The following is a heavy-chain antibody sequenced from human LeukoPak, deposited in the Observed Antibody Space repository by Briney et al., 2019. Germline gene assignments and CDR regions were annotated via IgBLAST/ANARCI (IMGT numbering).Heavy chain of an antibody. CDR3: ARLRAVADDY. CDR1: GLTFSSYE. Sequence: GGSLRLSCAPSGLTFSSYETNWVRQAPGEGREWVSYISSSGSTIYYADSVKGRFTITRDNAKNSLLLQMNSLRAEDTAIYYCARLRAVADDYWGQGTLVTVSS. CDR2: ISSSGSTI. V-gene: IGHV3-48*03. J-gene: IGHJ4*02. D-gene: IGHD6-19*01.